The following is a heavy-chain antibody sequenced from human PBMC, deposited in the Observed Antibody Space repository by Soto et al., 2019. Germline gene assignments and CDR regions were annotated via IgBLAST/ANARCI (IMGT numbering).Heavy chain of an antibody. J-gene: IGHJ4*02. CDR2: ISGSGGST. V-gene: IGHV3-23*01. Sequence: EVQLLESGGGLVQPGGSLRLSCAASGFTFSSYAMSWVRQAPGKGLEWVSAISGSGGSTYYADSVKGRFTISRDNAKNNLYLQMNSLRAEDTAVYYCAKDFGPGYRALVGYWGQGTLVTVSS. CDR3: AKDFGPGYRALVGY. CDR1: GFTFSSYA. D-gene: IGHD2-15*01.